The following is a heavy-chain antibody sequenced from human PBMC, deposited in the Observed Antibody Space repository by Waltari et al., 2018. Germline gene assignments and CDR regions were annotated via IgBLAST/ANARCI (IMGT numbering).Heavy chain of an antibody. CDR3: ADCQGLGYDYVWESFAALLSCGVDV. J-gene: IGHJ6*02. D-gene: IGHD3-16*01. CDR2: NYWNDDK. V-gene: IGHV2-5*01. Sequence: QITLKESGPTLVKPTQTLTLTCTFSGFSLSTSGVGVGWIRQPPGKALEWLALNYWNDDKRYSPCLECRLSINQDTAKNHVVLTMTDMDPVDTATYYCADCQGLGYDYVWESFAALLSCGVDVGGQGTTVTVSS. CDR1: GFSLSTSGVG.